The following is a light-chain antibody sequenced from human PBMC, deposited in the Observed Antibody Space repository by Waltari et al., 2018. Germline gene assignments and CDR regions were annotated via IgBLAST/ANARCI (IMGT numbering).Light chain of an antibody. J-gene: IGKJ2*01. Sequence: EIVLTQSPDTLSLSPGERATLSCRASQSVSSTYLVWNQQTPGQAPRLLIYGADTRATGIPDRFSGSGSGTDFTLTISRVEPEDFAVYYCQLYDTSHTYTFGQGTKLEIK. CDR1: QSVSSTY. CDR3: QLYDTSHTYT. V-gene: IGKV3-20*01. CDR2: GAD.